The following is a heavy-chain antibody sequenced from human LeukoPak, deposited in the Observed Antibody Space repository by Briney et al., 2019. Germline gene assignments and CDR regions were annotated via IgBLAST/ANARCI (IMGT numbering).Heavy chain of an antibody. D-gene: IGHD1-1*01. CDR2: INHSGST. CDR1: GGSFSGYY. V-gene: IGHV4-34*01. J-gene: IGHJ5*02. CDR3: ARPVPSRLGWFDP. Sequence: SETLSLTCAVYGGSFSGYYWSWIRQPPGKGLEWIGEINHSGSTYYSPSLKSRVTISVDTSKNQFSLKLSSVTAADTAVYYCARPVPSRLGWFDPWGQGTLVTVSS.